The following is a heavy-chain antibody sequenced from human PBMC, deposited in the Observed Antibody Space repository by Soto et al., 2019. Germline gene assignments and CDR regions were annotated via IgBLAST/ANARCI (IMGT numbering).Heavy chain of an antibody. Sequence: GASVKVSFKASGYTFTSYYMHWVRQAPGQGLEWMGIINPSGGSTSYAQKFQGRVTMTRDTSTSTVYMELSSLRSEDTAVYYCARGNQYYYDSSGYYFDYWGQGTLVTVSS. V-gene: IGHV1-46*03. CDR2: INPSGGST. CDR1: GYTFTSYY. CDR3: ARGNQYYYDSSGYYFDY. J-gene: IGHJ4*02. D-gene: IGHD3-22*01.